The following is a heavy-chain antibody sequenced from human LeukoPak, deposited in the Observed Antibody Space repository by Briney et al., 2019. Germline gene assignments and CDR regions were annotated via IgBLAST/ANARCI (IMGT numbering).Heavy chain of an antibody. J-gene: IGHJ4*02. D-gene: IGHD6-13*01. CDR2: IGGSGVST. CDR3: AKDIAASGFVGLHY. CDR1: GFTFSNSA. V-gene: IGHV3-23*01. Sequence: PGGSLRLSCVGSGFTFSNSAMNWVRQSPEKGLEWVSGIGGSGVSTNYADSVKGRFTISRDNSKNTLYLQINSLRDEDTALYYCAKDIAASGFVGLHYWGQGTLVAVSS.